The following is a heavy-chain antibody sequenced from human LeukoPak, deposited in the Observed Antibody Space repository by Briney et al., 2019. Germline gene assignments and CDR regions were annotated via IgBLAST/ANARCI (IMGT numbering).Heavy chain of an antibody. Sequence: GGSLRLSCEASGFTFSRYSVNWVRQAPGKGLEWVSYISGGSSTIYYADSVKGRFTVSRDNAKNSLYLHMNSLRAEDTAVYYCARDPVPMYYYGSGSYFDYWGQGTLVTVSS. D-gene: IGHD3-10*01. CDR3: ARDPVPMYYYGSGSYFDY. V-gene: IGHV3-48*04. CDR1: GFTFSRYS. J-gene: IGHJ4*02. CDR2: ISGGSSTI.